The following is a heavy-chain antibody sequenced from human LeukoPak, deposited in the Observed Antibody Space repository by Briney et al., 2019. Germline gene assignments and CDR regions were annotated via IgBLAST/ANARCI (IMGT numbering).Heavy chain of an antibody. CDR1: GFTFSSYA. CDR3: AKDRHCSGGSCYPGPYYYGMDV. CDR2: ISYDGSNK. V-gene: IGHV3-30-3*01. J-gene: IGHJ6*02. D-gene: IGHD2-15*01. Sequence: PGGSLRLSCAASGFTFSSYAMHWVRQAPGKGLEWVAVISYDGSNKYYADSVKGRFTISRDNSKNTLYLQMNSLRAEDTAVYYCAKDRHCSGGSCYPGPYYYGMDVWGQGTTVTVSS.